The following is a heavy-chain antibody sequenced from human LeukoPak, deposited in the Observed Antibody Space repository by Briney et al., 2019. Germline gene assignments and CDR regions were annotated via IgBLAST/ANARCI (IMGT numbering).Heavy chain of an antibody. V-gene: IGHV3-7*01. J-gene: IGHJ5*02. D-gene: IGHD7-27*01. CDR2: IKHDGSEK. CDR1: GFTFSSYW. CDR3: AKSHTGDRWFDP. Sequence: PGGSQRLSCVASGFTFSSYWLSWVRQTPGKGLEWVTNIKHDGSEKYYVGSVKGRFTISRDNAKNSLYLQMNSLRAEDTAVYYCAKSHTGDRWFDPWGQGTLVTVSS.